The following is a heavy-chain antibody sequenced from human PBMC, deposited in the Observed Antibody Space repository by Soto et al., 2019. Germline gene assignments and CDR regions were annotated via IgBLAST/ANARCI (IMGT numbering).Heavy chain of an antibody. J-gene: IGHJ4*02. Sequence: GGSLRLSCAASGYYFSSYGISLVSLAPANGLEWVSTLSGSGGSTYYADAVKGRFTISRDNSKNTLYLQMNSLRAEDTDVYHCAKDEVSSSSWYRGFDSWGQGT. D-gene: IGHD6-13*01. CDR1: GYYFSSYG. CDR3: AKDEVSSSSWYRGFDS. V-gene: IGHV3-23*01. CDR2: LSGSGGST.